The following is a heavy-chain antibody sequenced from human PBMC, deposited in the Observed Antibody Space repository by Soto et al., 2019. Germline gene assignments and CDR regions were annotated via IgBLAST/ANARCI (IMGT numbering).Heavy chain of an antibody. CDR1: GFTFSDHY. D-gene: IGHD2-21*01. V-gene: IGHV3-72*01. CDR3: AKVSVSDYSFDY. J-gene: IGHJ4*02. Sequence: EVQLVESGGGVVQPGGSLRLSCAASGFTFSDHYMDWVRQAPGKGLEWVGRIRNQVNSHSTEYAASVKGRFTISRDDSKNSLDLQMNSLKTDDTAVYYCAKVSVSDYSFDYWGQGILVTVSS. CDR2: IRNQVNSHST.